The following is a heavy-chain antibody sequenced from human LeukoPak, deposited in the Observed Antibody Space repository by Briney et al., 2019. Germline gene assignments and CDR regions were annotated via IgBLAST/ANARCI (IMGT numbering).Heavy chain of an antibody. CDR1: GGSISSYY. Sequence: SETLSLTCTVSGGSISSYYWSWIRQPPGKGLEWIGYIYYSGSTNYNPSLKSRVTISVDTSKNQFSLKLSSVTAADTAVYYCARDRRPYSSSWRKKEYYFDYWGQGTLVTVSS. CDR2: IYYSGST. CDR3: ARDRRPYSSSWRKKEYYFDY. V-gene: IGHV4-59*01. D-gene: IGHD6-13*01. J-gene: IGHJ4*02.